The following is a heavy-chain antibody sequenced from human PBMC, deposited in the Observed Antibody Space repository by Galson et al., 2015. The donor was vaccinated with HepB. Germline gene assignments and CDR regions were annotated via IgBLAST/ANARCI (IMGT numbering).Heavy chain of an antibody. CDR1: GYTFSNYL. CDR3: ARDVGPFDI. V-gene: IGHV1-3*04. CDR2: INTGTGDT. Sequence: SVKVSCKASGYTFSNYLIHWVREAPGQRLEWMGWINTGTGDTKYSQKFQGRVSITRDTSASTAYMDLSSLTSEDTAIYYCARDVGPFDIWGQGTMVTVSS. J-gene: IGHJ3*02.